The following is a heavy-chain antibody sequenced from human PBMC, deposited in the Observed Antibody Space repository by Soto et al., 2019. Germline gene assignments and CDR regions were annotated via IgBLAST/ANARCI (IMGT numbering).Heavy chain of an antibody. CDR1: GFTFSTYW. Sequence: GGSLRLSCAASGFTFSTYWMHWVRQAPGKGLVWVSRIKSDGSSTTYADSVEGRFTISRDNAKNTLYLHMNSLRAEDTAVYYCTTEGYYDILTGIKPTDYWGQGTLVTVSS. D-gene: IGHD3-9*01. V-gene: IGHV3-74*01. J-gene: IGHJ4*02. CDR2: IKSDGSST. CDR3: TTEGYYDILTGIKPTDY.